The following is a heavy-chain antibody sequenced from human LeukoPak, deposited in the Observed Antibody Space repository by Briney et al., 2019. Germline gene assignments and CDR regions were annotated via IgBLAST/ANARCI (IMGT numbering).Heavy chain of an antibody. D-gene: IGHD3-22*01. J-gene: IGHJ5*02. Sequence: ASVKVSCKASGYTFTSYGISWVRQAPGQGLEWMGWISAYNGNTNYAQKLQGRVTMTTDTSTSTAYMELRSLRSDDTAVYYCARHRRIVVARSWFDPWGQGTLVTVSS. CDR3: ARHRRIVVARSWFDP. CDR1: GYTFTSYG. V-gene: IGHV1-18*01. CDR2: ISAYNGNT.